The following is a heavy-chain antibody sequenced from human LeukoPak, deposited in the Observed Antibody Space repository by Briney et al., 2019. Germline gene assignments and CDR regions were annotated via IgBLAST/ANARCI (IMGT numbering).Heavy chain of an antibody. Sequence: PSETLSLTCTVSGYSISSGYYWGWIRQPPGKGLEWIGSIYHSGSTYYNPSLKSRVTISVDTSKNQFSLKLSSVTAADTAVYYCARVLSFVRVDYWGQGTLVTVSS. D-gene: IGHD2-8*02. CDR2: IYHSGST. CDR1: GYSISSGYY. CDR3: ARVLSFVRVDY. J-gene: IGHJ4*02. V-gene: IGHV4-38-2*02.